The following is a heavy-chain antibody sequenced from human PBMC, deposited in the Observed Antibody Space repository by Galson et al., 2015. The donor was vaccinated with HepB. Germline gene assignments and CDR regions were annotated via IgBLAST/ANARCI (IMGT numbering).Heavy chain of an antibody. Sequence: SETLSLTCAVYGGSFSVYYWSWIRQPPGKGLEWIGEINHSGSTNYNPSLKSRVTISVDTSKNQFSLKLSSVTAADTAVYYCARGPIYDFWSGYSWNDAFDIWGQGTMVTVSS. CDR3: ARGPIYDFWSGYSWNDAFDI. D-gene: IGHD3-3*01. CDR1: GGSFSVYY. J-gene: IGHJ3*02. CDR2: INHSGST. V-gene: IGHV4-34*01.